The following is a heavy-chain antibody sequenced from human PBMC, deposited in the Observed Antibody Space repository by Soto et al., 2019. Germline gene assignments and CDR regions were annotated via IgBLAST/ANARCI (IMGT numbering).Heavy chain of an antibody. V-gene: IGHV3-21*01. CDR1: GFTFSSYS. Sequence: GGSLRLSCAASGFTFSSYSMNWVRQAPGKGLEWVSSISSSSSYIYYADSVKGRFTISRDNAKNSLYLQMNSLRAEDTAVYYCARDSYCSSTSCYVSYYYYYYYMDVWGKGTTVTVSS. CDR3: ARDSYCSSTSCYVSYYYYYYYMDV. CDR2: ISSSSSYI. D-gene: IGHD2-2*01. J-gene: IGHJ6*03.